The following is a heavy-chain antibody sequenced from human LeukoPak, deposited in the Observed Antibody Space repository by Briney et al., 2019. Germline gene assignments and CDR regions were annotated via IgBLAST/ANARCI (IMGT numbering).Heavy chain of an antibody. CDR1: GGSISSSTYY. V-gene: IGHV4-39*01. CDR3: AAENGNFWIGYHYFED. J-gene: IGHJ4*02. Sequence: SETLSLTCTVSGGSISSSTYYWAWIRQPPGKGLEWIGTIYFDGNTFYNPSLKSRFTISVDMSKNQFSLNLRSVTAADTAIYYCAAENGNFWIGYHYFEDWGQGTLVSVSS. D-gene: IGHD3-3*01. CDR2: IYFDGNT.